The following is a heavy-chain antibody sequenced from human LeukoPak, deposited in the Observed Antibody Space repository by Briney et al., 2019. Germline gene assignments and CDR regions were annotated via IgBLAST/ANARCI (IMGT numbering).Heavy chain of an antibody. CDR2: IYTSGST. J-gene: IGHJ6*03. Sequence: SETLSLTCAVSGGSISSYYWSWIRQPPGKGLEWIAYIYTSGSTNYNPSLTSRVTISVDTSNNQFSLKLSSVTAADTAVYYCARASYYDPPRAYYYYMDVWGKGTTVTVSS. CDR3: ARASYYDPPRAYYYYMDV. D-gene: IGHD3-3*01. V-gene: IGHV4-4*09. CDR1: GGSISSYY.